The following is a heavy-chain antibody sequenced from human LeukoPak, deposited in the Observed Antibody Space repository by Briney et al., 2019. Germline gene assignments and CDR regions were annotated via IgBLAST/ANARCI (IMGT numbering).Heavy chain of an antibody. V-gene: IGHV4-59*08. CDR2: IYYSGTT. J-gene: IGHJ5*02. Sequence: SETLSLTCTVSGGSISSYYWSWIRQPPGKGLEWIGYIYYSGTTNYNPSLKSRVTISVDTSKNLFSLKLSSVTAADTAVYYCARHPSGPSWFDPWGQGTLVTVSS. CDR1: GGSISSYY. D-gene: IGHD3-10*01. CDR3: ARHPSGPSWFDP.